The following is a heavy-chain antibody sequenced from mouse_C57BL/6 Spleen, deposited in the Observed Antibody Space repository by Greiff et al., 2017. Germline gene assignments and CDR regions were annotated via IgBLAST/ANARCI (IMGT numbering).Heavy chain of an antibody. Sequence: EVKLMESGGGLVKPGGSLKLSCAASGFTFSDYGMHWVRQAPEKGLEWVAYISSGSSTIYYADTVKGRFTISRDNAKNTLFLQMTSLRAEDTAMYYCARPSNDYYAMDYWGQGTSVTVSS. D-gene: IGHD2-5*01. CDR2: ISSGSSTI. CDR1: GFTFSDYG. J-gene: IGHJ4*01. V-gene: IGHV5-17*01. CDR3: ARPSNDYYAMDY.